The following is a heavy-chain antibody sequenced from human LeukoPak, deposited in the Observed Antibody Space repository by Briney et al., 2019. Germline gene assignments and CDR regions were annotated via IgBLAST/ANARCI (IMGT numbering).Heavy chain of an antibody. D-gene: IGHD4-17*01. CDR1: GGSFSGYY. V-gene: IGHV4-34*01. CDR3: ARGQGTVTTH. Sequence: PSETLSLTCAVSGGSFSGYYWTWTRRPPGKGLEWIGEINHSGSANYNPSLKSRVTISLDTSKNQFSLKLSSVTAADTAVYYCARGQGTVTTHWGQGTLVTVSS. J-gene: IGHJ4*02. CDR2: INHSGSA.